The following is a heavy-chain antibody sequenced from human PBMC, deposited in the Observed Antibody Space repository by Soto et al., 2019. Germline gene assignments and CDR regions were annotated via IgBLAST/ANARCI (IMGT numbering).Heavy chain of an antibody. CDR1: GFIFSNYV. Sequence: EVQLVDSGGGLVQPGGSLILSCAASGFIFSNYVMSWVRQAPGKGLEWVSYISDSGGTSYYADSVKGRFTISRDNSKNTLYLQMNSLRAEDTAIYYCAKRPRALLTFDYWGQGTLVTVSS. CDR2: ISDSGGTS. J-gene: IGHJ4*02. CDR3: AKRPRALLTFDY. D-gene: IGHD1-26*01. V-gene: IGHV3-23*04.